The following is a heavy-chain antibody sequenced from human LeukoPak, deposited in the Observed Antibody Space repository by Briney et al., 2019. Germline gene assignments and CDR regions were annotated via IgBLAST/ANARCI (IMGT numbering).Heavy chain of an antibody. CDR2: FDPEDGET. CDR3: ASYSSGWYYFDY. CDR1: GYSLTELS. D-gene: IGHD6-19*01. V-gene: IGHV1-24*01. J-gene: IGHJ4*02. Sequence: ASVKVSCKVSGYSLTELSMHWVRQAPGKGPEWMGGFDPEDGETIYAQKFQGRVTMTEDTSTDTAYMELSSLRSEDTAVYYCASYSSGWYYFDYWGQGTLVTVSS.